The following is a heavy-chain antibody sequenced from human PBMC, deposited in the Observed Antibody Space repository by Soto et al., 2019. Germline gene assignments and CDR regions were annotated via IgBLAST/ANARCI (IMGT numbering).Heavy chain of an antibody. CDR3: ARHLVGSTRGNFDY. CDR1: GYSFTSYW. CDR2: IYPYDSDT. Sequence: GESLKISCKTSGYSFTSYWIGWVRQMPGKGMEWMGNIYPYDSDTRYSPSFQGQVTISADTSITTAYLQWSGLRASDTTMYFCARHLVGSTRGNFDYWGQGTLVTVSS. J-gene: IGHJ4*01. D-gene: IGHD2-2*01. V-gene: IGHV5-51*01.